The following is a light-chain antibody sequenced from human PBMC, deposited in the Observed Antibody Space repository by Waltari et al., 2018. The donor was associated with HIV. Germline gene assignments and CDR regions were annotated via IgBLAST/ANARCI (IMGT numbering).Light chain of an antibody. J-gene: IGLJ3*02. CDR3: NCWDSSGNRVM. CDR2: GKN. CDR1: DLTKNY. Sequence: SSELTQDPSVSVALGQTVRITCQGDDLTKNYATWFQTKPGQAPIVVIYGKNNRPSGTPDRFSGSSLGDTASLTITGIQAEDEADYYCNCWDSSGNRVMFGGGTKVAVL. V-gene: IGLV3-19*01.